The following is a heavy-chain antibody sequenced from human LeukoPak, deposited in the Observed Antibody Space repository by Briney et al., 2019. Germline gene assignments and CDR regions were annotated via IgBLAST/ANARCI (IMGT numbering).Heavy chain of an antibody. CDR3: ARGRAAVHP. CDR1: GYSLTNHY. D-gene: IGHD6-13*01. J-gene: IGHJ5*02. V-gene: IGHV4-34*12. CDR2: ILHTGST. Sequence: PSETLSLTCAVSGYSLTNHYWIWIRQPPGKGLEWIGEILHTGSTNYNPSFKSRVSISIDTSKNQFFLRLTSVTAADTAVYYCARGRAAVHPWGQGTLVTVSS.